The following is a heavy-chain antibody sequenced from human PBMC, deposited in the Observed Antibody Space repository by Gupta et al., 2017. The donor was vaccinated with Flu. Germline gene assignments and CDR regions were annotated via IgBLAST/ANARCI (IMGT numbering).Heavy chain of an antibody. J-gene: IGHJ4*02. Sequence: QVQLMQSWAAVKKPGASVRVSCKASGYACNSFHIIWVRQATGQGLEWMGWMNPNSGDTGYAQKFQGRVTMTRDTSTNTVYLELRSLSSGDTATYYCARRAGIYCSATSCYFDNWGQGTLVTVSS. CDR2: MNPNSGDT. CDR3: ARRAGIYCSATSCYFDN. CDR1: GYACNSFH. D-gene: IGHD2-15*01. V-gene: IGHV1-8*01.